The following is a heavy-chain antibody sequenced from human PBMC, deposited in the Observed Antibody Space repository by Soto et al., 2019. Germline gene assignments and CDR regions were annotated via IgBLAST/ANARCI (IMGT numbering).Heavy chain of an antibody. CDR2: INHSGST. CDR1: GGSFSCYY. D-gene: IGHD3-3*01. V-gene: IGHV4-34*01. Sequence: PSETLSLTCAVYGGSFSCYYWSWIRQPPGKGLEWIGEINHSGSTNYNPSLKSRVTISVDTSKNQFSLKLSSVTAADTAVYYCARAGXSRYYDFWSGYYDWFDPWGQGTLVTVSS. J-gene: IGHJ5*02. CDR3: ARAGXSRYYDFWSGYYDWFDP.